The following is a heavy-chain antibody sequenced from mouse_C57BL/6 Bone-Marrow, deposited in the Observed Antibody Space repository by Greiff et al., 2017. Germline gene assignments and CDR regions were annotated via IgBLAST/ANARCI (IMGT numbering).Heavy chain of an antibody. V-gene: IGHV14-4*01. CDR1: GYTFTSYD. D-gene: IGHD2-4*01. CDR3: LYYDYEAWFAY. CDR2: IDPENGDT. J-gene: IGHJ3*01. Sequence: VQLQQSGPELVKPGASVKLSCKASGYTFTSYDINWVKQRPGQGLEWIGWIDPENGDTEYASKFQGKATITADTSSNTAYLQLSSLTSEDTAVYYCLYYDYEAWFAYWGQGTLVTVSA.